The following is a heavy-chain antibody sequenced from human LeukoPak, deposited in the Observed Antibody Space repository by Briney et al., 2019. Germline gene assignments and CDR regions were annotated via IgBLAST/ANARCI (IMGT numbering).Heavy chain of an antibody. D-gene: IGHD4-11*01. Sequence: GRSLRLSCAASGFTFDDYAMHWVRQAPGKGLEWVSGISWNSGSIGYADSVKGRFTISRDNAKNSLYPQMNSLRAEDTALYYCAKDPYSNYYYGMDVWGQGTTVTVSS. CDR1: GFTFDDYA. CDR2: ISWNSGSI. J-gene: IGHJ6*02. CDR3: AKDPYSNYYYGMDV. V-gene: IGHV3-9*01.